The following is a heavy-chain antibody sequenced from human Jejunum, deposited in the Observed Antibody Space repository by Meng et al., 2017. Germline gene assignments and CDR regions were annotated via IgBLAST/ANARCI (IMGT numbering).Heavy chain of an antibody. CDR1: GGSISSSTYY. J-gene: IGHJ3*02. CDR2: IYYSGRS. Sequence: SETLSLTCPVSGGSISSSTYYWAWFRQPPGKGLEWIGSIYYSGRSYYNASLKSRVTISLDTSKNQFSLKLSSVTATDTAVYYCAREAKNYFFDGSGYSPGAFAIWGQGKMVT. CDR3: AREAKNYFFDGSGYSPGAFAI. V-gene: IGHV4-39*07. D-gene: IGHD3-22*01.